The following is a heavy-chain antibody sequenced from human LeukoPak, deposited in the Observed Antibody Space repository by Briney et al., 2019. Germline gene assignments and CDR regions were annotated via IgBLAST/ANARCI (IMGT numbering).Heavy chain of an antibody. CDR3: AKDRGFTVTYRNYYMDV. CDR2: IRYDGSNK. D-gene: IGHD4-17*01. CDR1: GFTFSSYA. Sequence: GGSLRLSCAASGFTFSSYAMHWVRQAPGKGLEWVAFIRYDGSNKYYADSVKGRFTISRDNSKNTLYLQMNSLRAEDTAVYYCAKDRGFTVTYRNYYMDVWGKGTTVTISS. V-gene: IGHV3-30*02. J-gene: IGHJ6*03.